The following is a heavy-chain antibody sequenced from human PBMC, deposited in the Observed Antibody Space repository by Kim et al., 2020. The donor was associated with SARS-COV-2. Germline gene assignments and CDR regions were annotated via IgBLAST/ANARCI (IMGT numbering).Heavy chain of an antibody. CDR1: GFTFTSSA. CDR3: AAGYSSSWEIYGMDV. V-gene: IGHV1-58*02. Sequence: SVKVSCKASGFTFTSSAMQWVRQARGQRLEWIGWIVVGSGNTNYAQKFQERVTITRDMSTSTAYMELSSLRSEDSAVYYCAAGYSSSWEIYGMDVWGQGTTVTVSS. CDR2: IVVGSGNT. D-gene: IGHD6-13*01. J-gene: IGHJ6*02.